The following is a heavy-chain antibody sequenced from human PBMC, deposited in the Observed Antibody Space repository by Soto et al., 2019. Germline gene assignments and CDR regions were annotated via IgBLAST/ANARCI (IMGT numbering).Heavy chain of an antibody. J-gene: IGHJ4*02. Sequence: QVQLVESGGGVVQPGRSLRLSCAASGFTFSSYGMHWVRQAPGKGLEWVAVISYDGSNKYYADSVKGRFTISRDNSKNTLYLQMNSLRAEDTAVYYCAKTKGGYDSSGYYLADYWGQGTLVTVSS. CDR1: GFTFSSYG. V-gene: IGHV3-30*18. CDR3: AKTKGGYDSSGYYLADY. D-gene: IGHD3-22*01. CDR2: ISYDGSNK.